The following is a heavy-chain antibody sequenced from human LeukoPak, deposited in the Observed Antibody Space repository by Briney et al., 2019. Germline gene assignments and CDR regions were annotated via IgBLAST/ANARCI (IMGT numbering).Heavy chain of an antibody. D-gene: IGHD2-8*02. CDR2: MLYDGNNR. V-gene: IGHV3-30*03. CDR3: ARPGLVVLPDGLMTPHDYYYMDV. CDR1: GYAFNSYG. J-gene: IGHJ6*03. Sequence: GGSLRLSCAASGYAFNSYGMHWVRQAPGKGLEWVAAMLYDGNNRYYAESVKGRFTISKDKSRNTVFLQMTSLTAEDTSVYFCARPGLVVLPDGLMTPHDYYYMDVWGKGTTVIVSS.